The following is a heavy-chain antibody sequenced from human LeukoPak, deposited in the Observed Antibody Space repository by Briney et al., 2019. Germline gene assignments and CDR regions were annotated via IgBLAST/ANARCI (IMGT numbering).Heavy chain of an antibody. CDR1: GGSFSGYY. J-gene: IGHJ4*02. Sequence: KPSETLSLTCAVYGGSFSGYYRSWIRQPPGKGLEWIGEINHSGSTNYNPSLKSRVTISVDTSKNQFSLKLSSVTAADTAVYYCARGPLNYYGSGRLFDYWGQGTLVTVSS. CDR3: ARGPLNYYGSGRLFDY. CDR2: INHSGST. D-gene: IGHD3-10*01. V-gene: IGHV4-34*01.